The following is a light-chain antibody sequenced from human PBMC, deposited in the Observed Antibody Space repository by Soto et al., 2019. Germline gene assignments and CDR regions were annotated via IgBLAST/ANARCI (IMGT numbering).Light chain of an antibody. V-gene: IGKV3-20*01. CDR2: AAS. Sequence: EIVLTQSPGTLSSSPGERATLSCRASQSVSSSYLAWYRQKPGQAPRLLIYAASSRATGIPDRFSGSGSRTDFTLTISRLEPEDFAVYYCQQYGSSSWTFGQGTKVEFK. CDR3: QQYGSSSWT. CDR1: QSVSSSY. J-gene: IGKJ1*01.